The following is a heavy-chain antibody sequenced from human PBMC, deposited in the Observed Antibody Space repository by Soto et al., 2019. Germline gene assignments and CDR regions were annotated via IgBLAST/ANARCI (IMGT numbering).Heavy chain of an antibody. V-gene: IGHV3-64*01. J-gene: IGHJ6*03. D-gene: IGHD3-10*01. CDR3: ARMVRGVSYYYYYYMNV. CDR2: ISSNGGST. Sequence: GGSLRLSCAASGFTFSSYAMHWVRQAPGKGLEYVSAISSNGGSTYYANSVKGRFTISRDNSKNTLYLQMGSLRAEDMAVYYCARMVRGVSYYYYYYMNVWGKGTTVTVSS. CDR1: GFTFSSYA.